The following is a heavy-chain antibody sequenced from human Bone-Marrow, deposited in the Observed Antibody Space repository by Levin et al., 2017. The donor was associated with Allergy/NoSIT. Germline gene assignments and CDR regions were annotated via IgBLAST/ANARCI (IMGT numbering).Heavy chain of an antibody. J-gene: IGHJ4*02. CDR3: ARKYSGFDY. V-gene: IGHV3-23*01. CDR1: GFSFSNYA. D-gene: IGHD5-12*01. CDR2: ISVSGGST. Sequence: GGSLRLSCAVSGFSFSNYAMTWVRQAPGKGLEWVSVISVSGGSTYSAGSVKGRFTISRDDSKNTLYLQMNNLRADDTAVYYCARKYSGFDYWGQGTLVTVSS.